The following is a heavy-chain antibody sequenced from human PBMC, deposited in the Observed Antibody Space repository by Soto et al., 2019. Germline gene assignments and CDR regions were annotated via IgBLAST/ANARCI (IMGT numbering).Heavy chain of an antibody. D-gene: IGHD6-19*01. CDR3: ARDHLGIAAGDFDL. CDR1: GFTFSDYA. V-gene: IGHV3-21*02. J-gene: IGHJ4*02. Sequence: EVELVESGGGLVQPGGSLRLSCVASGFTFSDYAMNWVRQAPGKGLEWVSSISSGRPDIFYADSVRGRFTISRDDAKKSLFLQMNSLRADDTAVYYCARDHLGIAAGDFDLWGQGTLVTVSS. CDR2: ISSGRPDI.